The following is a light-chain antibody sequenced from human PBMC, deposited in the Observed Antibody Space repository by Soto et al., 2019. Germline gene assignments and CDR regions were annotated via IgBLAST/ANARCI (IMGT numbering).Light chain of an antibody. CDR3: SSYTTNSIPV. CDR2: EVS. V-gene: IGLV2-14*01. CDR1: SSDVGAYKY. J-gene: IGLJ3*02. Sequence: QSALTQPASVSGPPGQSITISCTGTSSDVGAYKYVSWYQQHPGKAPKLMIYEVSNRPSGVSNRFSGSKSGNTASLTISGLQAEDDADYYCSSYTTNSIPVFGGGTKLTVL.